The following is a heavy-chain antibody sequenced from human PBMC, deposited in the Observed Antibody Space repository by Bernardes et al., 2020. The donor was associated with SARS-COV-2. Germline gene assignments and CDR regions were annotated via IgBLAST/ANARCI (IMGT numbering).Heavy chain of an antibody. D-gene: IGHD6-19*01. CDR3: AKILSSGWFDLRVGYFEN. CDR2: ISHDGGHQ. J-gene: IGHJ4*02. V-gene: IGHV3-30*18. CDR1: GFIFSDYA. Sequence: GGSLRLSCAASGFIFSDYAMHWVRQAPGTGLEWVALISHDGGHQYYADSVRGRFTVSRDNSKNTFYLQINSLRAEDTAMYYCAKILSSGWFDLRVGYFENWGQGTLVTVSS.